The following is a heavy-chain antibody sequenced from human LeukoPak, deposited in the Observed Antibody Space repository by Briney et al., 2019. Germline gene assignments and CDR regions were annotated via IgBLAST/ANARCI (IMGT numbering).Heavy chain of an antibody. J-gene: IGHJ6*03. CDR1: GGSFSDYY. Sequence: SETLSLTRAVYGGSFSDYYWSWIRQPPGKGLEWIGEINHSGSTNYNPSLKSRVTISADTSKNQLSLKLNSVTAADTAVYYCARLSSIVGTMSFYYYYYMDVWGKGTTVTISS. CDR3: ARLSSIVGTMSFYYYYYMDV. D-gene: IGHD1-26*01. V-gene: IGHV4-34*01. CDR2: INHSGST.